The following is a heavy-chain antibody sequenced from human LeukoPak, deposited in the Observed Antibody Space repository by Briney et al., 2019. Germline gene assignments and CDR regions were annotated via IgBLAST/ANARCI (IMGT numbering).Heavy chain of an antibody. J-gene: IGHJ4*02. CDR3: ARAGQVVAATFLDY. Sequence: KASETLSLTCAVYGGSFSGYYWSWIRQPPGKGLEWIGEINHSGSTNYNPSLKSRVTISVDTSKNQFSLKLSSVTAADTAVYYCARAGQVVAATFLDYWGQGTLFTVSS. CDR1: GGSFSGYY. CDR2: INHSGST. V-gene: IGHV4-34*01. D-gene: IGHD2-15*01.